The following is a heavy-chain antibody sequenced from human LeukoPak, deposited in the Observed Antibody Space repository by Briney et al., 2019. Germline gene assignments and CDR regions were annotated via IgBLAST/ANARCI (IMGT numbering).Heavy chain of an antibody. CDR1: GFTFTTYA. J-gene: IGHJ6*02. CDR2: ISGSGATT. D-gene: IGHD2-8*02. V-gene: IGHV3-23*01. CDR3: AKRALGYCTATSCTYAMDV. Sequence: GGSLRLSCAASGFTFTTYAMNWVRQAPGKGLEWVSVISGSGATTYYADSVKGRFNISRDNSKSTVYLQMNSLRAGDTAVYYCAKRALGYCTATSCTYAMDVWGQGTTVTVSS.